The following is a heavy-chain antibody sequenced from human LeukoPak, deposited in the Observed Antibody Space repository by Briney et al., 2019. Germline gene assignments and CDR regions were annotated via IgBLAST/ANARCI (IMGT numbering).Heavy chain of an antibody. CDR1: GYTFTGYY. CDR2: INTNSGGT. J-gene: IGHJ4*02. V-gene: IGHV1-2*02. CDR3: ARAATPITMVRGVIDY. D-gene: IGHD3-10*01. Sequence: ASVKVSCKASGYTFTGYYMHWVRQAPGQGLEWMGWINTNSGGTNYAQKLQGRVTMTTDTSTSTAYMELRSLRSDDTAVYYCARAATPITMVRGVIDYWGQGTLVTVSS.